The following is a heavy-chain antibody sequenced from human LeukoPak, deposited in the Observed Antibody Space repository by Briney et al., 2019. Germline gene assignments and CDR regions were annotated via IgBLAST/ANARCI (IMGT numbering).Heavy chain of an antibody. CDR2: ISAYNGDT. CDR1: GYTFTSYG. Sequence: ASVKVSCKASGYTFTSYGINWVRQAPGQGLEWMGWISAYNGDTNYAQKLQGRVTMTTDTSTSTAYMDMSSLRSDDTAVYYCARNLWFGESSDAFDMWGQGTMVTVSS. CDR3: ARNLWFGESSDAFDM. J-gene: IGHJ3*02. D-gene: IGHD3-10*01. V-gene: IGHV1-18*01.